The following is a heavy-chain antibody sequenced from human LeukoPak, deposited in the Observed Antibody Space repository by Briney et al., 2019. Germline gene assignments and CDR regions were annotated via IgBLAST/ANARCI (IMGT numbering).Heavy chain of an antibody. V-gene: IGHV1-2*02. J-gene: IGHJ3*02. Sequence: ASVKVACRASGYTFTGYYMHWVRQAPGQGLEWMGWINPNSGGTNYAQKFQGRVTMTRDTSIITAYMELSRLGSDDTAVYYCARDTPRMVVVPAADDAFDIWGQGTMVTVSS. CDR1: GYTFTGYY. D-gene: IGHD2-2*01. CDR2: INPNSGGT. CDR3: ARDTPRMVVVPAADDAFDI.